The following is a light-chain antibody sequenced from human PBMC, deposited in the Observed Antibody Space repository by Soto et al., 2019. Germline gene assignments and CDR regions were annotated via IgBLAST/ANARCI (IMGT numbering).Light chain of an antibody. V-gene: IGKV1-12*01. CDR2: AAS. J-gene: IGKJ4*01. Sequence: ASQGISSWLAWYQQKPGKAPKLLIYAASSLQSGVPSRFSGSGSGTDFTLTIRSLQPEDFATYQRHQAHRYPGTLGGGTKVDIK. CDR3: HQAHRYPGT. CDR1: QGISSW.